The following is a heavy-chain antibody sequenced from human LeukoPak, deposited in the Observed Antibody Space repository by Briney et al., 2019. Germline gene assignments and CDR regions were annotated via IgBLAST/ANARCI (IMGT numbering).Heavy chain of an antibody. CDR1: GFTFTDYA. CDR2: ISASDTTT. CDR3: AKDLYYYGSGSHLDY. D-gene: IGHD3-10*01. V-gene: IGHV3-23*01. J-gene: IGHJ4*02. Sequence: GGSLRLSCAASGFTFTDYAMSWVRQAPGKGLEWVSVISASDTTTFYADSVKGRFTISRDNSKNTLYLQMNSLRAEDTAVYYCAKDLYYYGSGSHLDYWGQGTLVTVSS.